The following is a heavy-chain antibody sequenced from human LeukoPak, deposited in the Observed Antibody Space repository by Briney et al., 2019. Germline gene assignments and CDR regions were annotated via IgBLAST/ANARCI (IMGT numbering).Heavy chain of an antibody. D-gene: IGHD5-18*01. Sequence: GGSLRLSCEASGFIFSSQWMSWVRQAPGKGLEWVANIKRDGSETYYVNSVKGRFTISRDNAKNSLFLQMNSLRVEDTAVYYCASLDTAMVTWRDNWSQGTLVTVSS. CDR3: ASLDTAMVTWRDN. CDR2: IKRDGSET. J-gene: IGHJ4*02. V-gene: IGHV3-7*03. CDR1: GFIFSSQW.